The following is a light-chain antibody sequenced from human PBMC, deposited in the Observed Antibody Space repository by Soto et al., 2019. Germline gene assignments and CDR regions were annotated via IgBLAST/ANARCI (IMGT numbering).Light chain of an antibody. CDR1: SGDVGNYDL. J-gene: IGLJ3*02. Sequence: QSVLTQPASVSGSPGQSITIYCSGSSGDVGNYDLVSWYQQIPGKAPQLMIFEVSRRPSRVSDRFSGSKSGNTASLTISGLQAEDEGDFYCCSYAGNGAWVFGGGTKLTVL. V-gene: IGLV2-23*02. CDR2: EVS. CDR3: CSYAGNGAWV.